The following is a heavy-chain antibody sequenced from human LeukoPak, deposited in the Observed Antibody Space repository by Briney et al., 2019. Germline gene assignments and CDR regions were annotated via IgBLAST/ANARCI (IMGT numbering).Heavy chain of an antibody. Sequence: GGSLGLSCAASGFTFSSYGMNWVRKAPGKGLEWVSVIYSGDDTYYSDSVKGRFTISRDSSKNTLYLQMNSLRAEDTAVYYCARHVDSTMLLYDYFDYWGQGTLVTVSS. CDR3: ARHVDSTMLLYDYFDY. CDR1: GFTFSSYG. CDR2: IYSGDDT. V-gene: IGHV3-66*04. J-gene: IGHJ4*02. D-gene: IGHD3-10*01.